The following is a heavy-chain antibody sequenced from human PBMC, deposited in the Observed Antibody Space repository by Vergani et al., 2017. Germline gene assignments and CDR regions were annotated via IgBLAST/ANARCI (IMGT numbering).Heavy chain of an antibody. CDR3: ARLPHYCSSTSCYRNYYYYMDV. CDR2: VSVSGST. V-gene: IGHV4-4*07. Sequence: QVPLQESGPGLVNPSETLSLTCSVSGGSITNYYWSWIRQAAGKGLEWIGRVSVSGSTDSNASLRSRVTMSIDTSTNQFSLKLSSVTAADTAVYYCARLPHYCSSTSCYRNYYYYMDVWGKGTTVTVSS. D-gene: IGHD2-2*01. J-gene: IGHJ6*03. CDR1: GGSITNYY.